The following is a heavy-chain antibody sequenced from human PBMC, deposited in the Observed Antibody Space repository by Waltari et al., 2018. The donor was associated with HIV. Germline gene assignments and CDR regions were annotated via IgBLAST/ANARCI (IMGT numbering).Heavy chain of an antibody. CDR3: TRVDYYGMDV. Sequence: EVQLVESGGGLVQPGGSLRLSCAAPGFPFSSSGINWVRQAPGKGLEWVSYISGSSSTIFYADSVKGRFTISRDNAKNSLYLQMNSLRAEDTAVYYCTRVDYYGMDVWGQGTTVTVSS. V-gene: IGHV3-48*01. CDR1: GFPFSSSG. J-gene: IGHJ6*02. CDR2: ISGSSSTI.